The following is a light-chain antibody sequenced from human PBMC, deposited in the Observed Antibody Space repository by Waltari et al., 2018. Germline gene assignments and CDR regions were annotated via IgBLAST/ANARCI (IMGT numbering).Light chain of an antibody. Sequence: DIVMTQSAVSLAVSVCQRAPITCKASQSVLYSSNNKNYSAWYQQKPRQPPKLLIYWASTRESGVPDRVSGSGSGTDFTLTISSLQAEDVAVYYCQQYYSAPFTFGQGTKLEI. V-gene: IGKV4-1*01. CDR3: QQYYSAPFT. CDR2: WAS. CDR1: QSVLYSSNNKNY. J-gene: IGKJ2*01.